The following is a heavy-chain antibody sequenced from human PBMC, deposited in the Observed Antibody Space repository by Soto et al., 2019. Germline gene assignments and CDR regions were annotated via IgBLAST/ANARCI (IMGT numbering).Heavy chain of an antibody. CDR2: IYFSGVT. CDR1: GGSISSAGYY. V-gene: IGHV4-31*03. Sequence: QVQLQESGPGLVEPSQTLSLTCTVSGGSISSAGYYWSWIRQRPGKGLEWIGCIYFSGVTYYNPSLESRGTISVDPSKNQFSLRLSSVTAADTAVYYCARDPWRTPPEAAFDVWGQGTKVTVSS. D-gene: IGHD1-1*01. J-gene: IGHJ3*01. CDR3: ARDPWRTPPEAAFDV.